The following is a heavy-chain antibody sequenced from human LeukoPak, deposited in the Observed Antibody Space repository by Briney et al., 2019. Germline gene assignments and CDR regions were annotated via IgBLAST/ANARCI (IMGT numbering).Heavy chain of an antibody. Sequence: GESLRISCKGSGYSFTSYWISWVRQMPGKALEWMGRIDPSDSYTNYSPSFQGHVTISADKSISTAYLQWSSLKASDTAMYYCARQYCSSTSCPPYYFDYWGQGTLVTVSS. V-gene: IGHV5-10-1*01. J-gene: IGHJ4*02. D-gene: IGHD2-2*01. CDR2: IDPSDSYT. CDR1: GYSFTSYW. CDR3: ARQYCSSTSCPPYYFDY.